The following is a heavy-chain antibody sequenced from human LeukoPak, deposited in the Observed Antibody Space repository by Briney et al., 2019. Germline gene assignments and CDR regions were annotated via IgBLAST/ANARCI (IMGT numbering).Heavy chain of an antibody. J-gene: IGHJ4*02. Sequence: GGSLRLSCAASGFTFDDYAMHWVRQAPGKGLEWVSLISGDGGSTYYADSVKGRFTISRDNSKNSLYLQMNSLRTEDTALYYCAKDSWPYYYDSSGTDYYFDYWGQGTLVTVSS. V-gene: IGHV3-43*02. CDR1: GFTFDDYA. CDR2: ISGDGGST. CDR3: AKDSWPYYYDSSGTDYYFDY. D-gene: IGHD3-22*01.